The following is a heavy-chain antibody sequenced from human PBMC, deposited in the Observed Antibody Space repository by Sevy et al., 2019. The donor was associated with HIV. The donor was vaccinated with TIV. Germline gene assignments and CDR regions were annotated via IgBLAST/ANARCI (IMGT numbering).Heavy chain of an antibody. Sequence: GGSLRLSCAASGFMFSSYSVHWVRQAPGKGLEWVAVISYAGSNKYYADSGKGRFTISRDNSKNTLYLQMNSLRAEDTAVYYCARDVAFTTEYSYGMDVRGQGTTVTVSS. V-gene: IGHV3-30-3*01. CDR1: GFMFSSYS. D-gene: IGHD4-17*01. CDR2: ISYAGSNK. CDR3: ARDVAFTTEYSYGMDV. J-gene: IGHJ6*02.